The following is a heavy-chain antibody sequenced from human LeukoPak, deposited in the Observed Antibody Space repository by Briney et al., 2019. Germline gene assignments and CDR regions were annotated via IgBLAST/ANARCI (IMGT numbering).Heavy chain of an antibody. Sequence: GASVKVSFKASGYTFTGYYMHWVRQAPGQGLEWMGWINPNSGGTNYAQKFQGRVTMTRDTSISTAYMELSRLRSDDTAVYYCARDIAAAGTNYYYMDVWGKGTTVTVSS. J-gene: IGHJ6*03. V-gene: IGHV1-2*02. CDR1: GYTFTGYY. D-gene: IGHD6-13*01. CDR3: ARDIAAAGTNYYYMDV. CDR2: INPNSGGT.